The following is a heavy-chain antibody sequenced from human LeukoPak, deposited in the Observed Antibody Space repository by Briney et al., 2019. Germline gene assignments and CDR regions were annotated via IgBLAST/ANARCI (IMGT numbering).Heavy chain of an antibody. J-gene: IGHJ4*02. V-gene: IGHV3-23*01. CDR2: ISGSGGST. CDR1: GFTFSSYA. Sequence: GGSLRLSCAASGFTFSSYAMSWARQAPGKGLEWVPAISGSGGSTYYADSVKGRFTISRDNSKNTLYLQMNSLRAEDTAVYYCAKDGTRYCSGGSCYSTPYWGQGTLVTVSS. CDR3: AKDGTRYCSGGSCYSTPY. D-gene: IGHD2-15*01.